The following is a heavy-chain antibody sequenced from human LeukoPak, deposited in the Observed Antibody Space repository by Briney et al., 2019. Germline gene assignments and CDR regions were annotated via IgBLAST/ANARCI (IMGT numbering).Heavy chain of an antibody. CDR3: AKVNPSDSSGYYYSSGAFDI. CDR1: GFTFDDYA. J-gene: IGHJ3*02. D-gene: IGHD3-22*01. V-gene: IGHV3-9*01. Sequence: GGSLRLSCAASGFTFDDYAMYWVRQAPGKGLEWVSGISWNSGSIGYADSVKGRFTISRDNAKNSLYLQMNSLRAEDTALYYCAKVNPSDSSGYYYSSGAFDIWGQGTMVTVSS. CDR2: ISWNSGSI.